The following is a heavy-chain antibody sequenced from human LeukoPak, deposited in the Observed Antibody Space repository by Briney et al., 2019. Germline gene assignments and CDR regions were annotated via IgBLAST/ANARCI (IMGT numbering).Heavy chain of an antibody. Sequence: GGSLRLSCAASGFTVSSHYMSWVRQAPGKGLEWVSVIYKSGSTYYADSVKGRFTISRDSSKNTLYLQMSSLRGDDTAVYYCARIEEYRSSWFGGGYFDHWGQGTLVTVSS. CDR1: GFTVSSHY. CDR2: IYKSGST. V-gene: IGHV3-66*02. CDR3: ARIEEYRSSWFGGGYFDH. J-gene: IGHJ4*02. D-gene: IGHD6-13*01.